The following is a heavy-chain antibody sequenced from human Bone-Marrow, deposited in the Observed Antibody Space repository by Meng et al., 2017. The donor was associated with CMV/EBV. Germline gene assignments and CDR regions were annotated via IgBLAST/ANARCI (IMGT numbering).Heavy chain of an antibody. Sequence: ASVKVSCKASGYTFTGYYMYWVRQAPGQGLEWMGWINPNSGGTNYAQKFQGRVTMTRDTSISTAYMELSSLRSDDTAVYYCARRIGGSFHYGMDVWGQGTTVTGAS. CDR3: ARRIGGSFHYGMDV. V-gene: IGHV1-2*02. J-gene: IGHJ6*01. CDR2: INPNSGGT. CDR1: GYTFTGYY. D-gene: IGHD1-26*01.